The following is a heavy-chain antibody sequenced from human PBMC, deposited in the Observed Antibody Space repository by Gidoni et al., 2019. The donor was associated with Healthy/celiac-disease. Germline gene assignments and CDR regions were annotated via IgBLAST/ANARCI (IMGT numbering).Heavy chain of an antibody. D-gene: IGHD2-2*01. J-gene: IGHJ4*02. CDR3: ARSTPAGQGDY. CDR2: RT. V-gene: IGHV4-39*07. Sequence: RTYSNPSLKSRVTISVDTSKNQFSLKLSSVTAADTAVYYCARSTPAGQGDYWGQGTLVTVSS.